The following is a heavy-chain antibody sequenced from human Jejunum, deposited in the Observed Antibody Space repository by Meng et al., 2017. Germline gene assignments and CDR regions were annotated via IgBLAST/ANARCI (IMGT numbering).Heavy chain of an antibody. CDR1: GFTFRNFA. J-gene: IGHJ4*02. V-gene: IGHV3-30*01. Sequence: GESLKISCAASGFTFRNFAMHWVRQAPVKGLQWVAGILYDGGHDTYADSVKGRFTISRDNSQNTLYLQMNSLRIEDTAVYYCARYYNVGIGRIDYWGQGTMVTVSS. CDR3: ARYYNVGIGRIDY. D-gene: IGHD3-10*02. CDR2: ILYDGGHD.